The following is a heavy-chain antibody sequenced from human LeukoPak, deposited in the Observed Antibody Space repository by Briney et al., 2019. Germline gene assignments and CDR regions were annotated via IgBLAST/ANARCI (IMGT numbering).Heavy chain of an antibody. CDR3: ARGGDSSAYYLLDAFDI. Sequence: SETLSLSCAVYGGSFSGYYWSWIRQSPGKGLEWIGEINHSGSTNYTPSLKSRVTISVDTSKNQFSLKLSSVTAADTAGYYCARGGDSSAYYLLDAFDIWGQGTMVTVSS. D-gene: IGHD3-22*01. V-gene: IGHV4-34*01. J-gene: IGHJ3*02. CDR1: GGSFSGYY. CDR2: INHSGST.